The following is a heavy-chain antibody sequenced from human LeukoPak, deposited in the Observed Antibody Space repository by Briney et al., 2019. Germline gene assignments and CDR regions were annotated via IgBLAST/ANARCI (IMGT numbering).Heavy chain of an antibody. CDR3: ARGATAWVHYDS. D-gene: IGHD1-26*01. V-gene: IGHV4-59*01. CDR2: IYHTGTT. Sequence: SETLSLTCTVSGDSFSSSYWIWIRQPPGKGLEWIGYIYHTGTTSYNPSLRSRVTISLDTSKNQFSLTLTSMTPADTAVYYCARGATAWVHYDSWGQGTLVTVSS. CDR1: GDSFSSSY. J-gene: IGHJ4*02.